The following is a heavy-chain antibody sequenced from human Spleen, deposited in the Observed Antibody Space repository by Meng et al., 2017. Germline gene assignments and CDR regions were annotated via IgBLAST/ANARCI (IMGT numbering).Heavy chain of an antibody. CDR1: GFSLSTSAMG. D-gene: IGHD3-22*01. Sequence: QITLKESVPTLVKPTPTLTLTCTFSGFSLSTSAMGVAWIRQPPGKALEWLAFIYWDDDKRYSPSLKRRLTVTKDTSKNQVLLRMTNMDPVDTATYYCARLTVVSGWWLDPWGQGTLVTVSS. V-gene: IGHV2-5*02. CDR3: ARLTVVSGWWLDP. J-gene: IGHJ5*02. CDR2: IYWDDDK.